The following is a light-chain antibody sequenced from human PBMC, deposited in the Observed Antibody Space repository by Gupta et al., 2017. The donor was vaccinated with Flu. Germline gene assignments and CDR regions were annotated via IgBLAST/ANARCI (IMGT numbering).Light chain of an antibody. J-gene: IGKJ1*01. Sequence: VGDRVTITCRSSQRISRWLAWYKQLPGKAPMLLIYEASGQSGVPSRFSGSGSGTEFTLTISSLQPDDFATYYCHQYDTYPETFGQGTKVEVK. V-gene: IGKV1-5*03. CDR3: HQYDTYPET. CDR1: QRISRW. CDR2: EAS.